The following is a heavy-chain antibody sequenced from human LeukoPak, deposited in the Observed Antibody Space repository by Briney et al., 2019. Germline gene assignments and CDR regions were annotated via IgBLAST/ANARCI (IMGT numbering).Heavy chain of an antibody. CDR3: AGQYSGYDGNWFDP. D-gene: IGHD5-12*01. Sequence: SAVKVTCLASGCTFSRYAISWLRQAPAQGVEWMGRIIPILGIANYAQKFQGRVTITADKSTSTAYMKLSSLRSEDTAVYCCAGQYSGYDGNWFDPWGEGTLVTVSS. CDR2: IIPILGIA. J-gene: IGHJ5*02. V-gene: IGHV1-69*04. CDR1: GCTFSRYA.